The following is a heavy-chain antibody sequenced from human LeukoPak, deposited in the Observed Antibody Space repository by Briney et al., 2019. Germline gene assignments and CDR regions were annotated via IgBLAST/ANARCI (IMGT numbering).Heavy chain of an antibody. Sequence: SVKVSCKAYGGTFSSYAISWVRQAPGQGLEWMGRIIPIFGTANYAQKFQGRVTITTDESTSTAYMELSSLRSEDTAVYYCARDLQFPTSGYDEAPEAYWGQGTLVTVSS. CDR1: GGTFSSYA. D-gene: IGHD5-12*01. J-gene: IGHJ4*02. CDR2: IIPIFGTA. V-gene: IGHV1-69*05. CDR3: ARDLQFPTSGYDEAPEAY.